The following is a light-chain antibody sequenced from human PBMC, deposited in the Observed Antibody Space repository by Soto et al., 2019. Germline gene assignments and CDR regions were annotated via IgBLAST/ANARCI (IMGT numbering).Light chain of an antibody. CDR3: QQYSVWPLT. Sequence: EIVLTQSPATLSVSPGERAALSCRASQSFSNNLAWYQQKPGQPPRLLIFGASTRATGIPARFSGSGSEAEFALTISTLQSEDFEVYYCQQYSVWPLTFGGGTKVDIK. J-gene: IGKJ4*01. CDR2: GAS. CDR1: QSFSNN. V-gene: IGKV3D-15*01.